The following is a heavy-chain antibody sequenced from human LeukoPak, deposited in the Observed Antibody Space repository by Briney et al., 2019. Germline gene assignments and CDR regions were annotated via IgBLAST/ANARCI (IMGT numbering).Heavy chain of an antibody. J-gene: IGHJ4*02. CDR2: IKYDGSLK. Sequence: GGSLRLSCAASGFSFSSYWMAWVRQAPGKGLEWVANIKYDGSLKFYGGSVKGRFTISRDNTKNSLYLEMNSLRVDDTALYFCAASDERSGTDWGGGTVLSVSS. D-gene: IGHD3-3*01. V-gene: IGHV3-7*01. CDR1: GFSFSSYW. CDR3: AASDERSGTD.